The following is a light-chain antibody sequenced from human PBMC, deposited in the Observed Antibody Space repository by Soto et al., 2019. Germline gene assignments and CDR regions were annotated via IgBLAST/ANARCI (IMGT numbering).Light chain of an antibody. Sequence: DIEMTQSPDFLPVTLGERATITRKSSQSLFYSPTNKNYIAWYRQTPGQPPKLLIAWASARASGVPERFTGSGSGTDFTLTITSLQAEDVAVYHCQQYYSPPYTFGQGTKLEIK. J-gene: IGKJ2*01. CDR1: QSLFYSPTNKNY. V-gene: IGKV4-1*01. CDR3: QQYYSPPYT. CDR2: WAS.